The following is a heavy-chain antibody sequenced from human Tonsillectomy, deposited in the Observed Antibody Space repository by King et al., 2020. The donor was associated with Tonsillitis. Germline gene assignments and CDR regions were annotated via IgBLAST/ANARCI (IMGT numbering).Heavy chain of an antibody. CDR3: ARHRDIVVVVAATPRGYYYGMDV. J-gene: IGHJ6*02. D-gene: IGHD2-15*01. V-gene: IGHV5-51*01. CDR1: GYSFTSYW. CDR2: IYPGDSDT. Sequence: VQLVESGAEVKKPGESLKISCKGFGYSFTSYWIGWVRQMPGKGLEWMGIIYPGDSDTRYSPSFQGQVTISADKSISTAYLQWSSLKASDTAMYYCARHRDIVVVVAATPRGYYYGMDVWGQGTTVTVSS.